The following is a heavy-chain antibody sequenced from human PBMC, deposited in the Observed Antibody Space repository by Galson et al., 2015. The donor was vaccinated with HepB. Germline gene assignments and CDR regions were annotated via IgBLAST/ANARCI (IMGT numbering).Heavy chain of an antibody. CDR2: IYPGDSDI. CDR3: ARRWGLGYDYYMDV. CDR1: GYSFTNYW. D-gene: IGHD2-21*02. J-gene: IGHJ6*03. Sequence: QSGAEMKKPGESLKISCRGSGYSFTNYWIAWVRQKPGKGLEWMGIIYPGDSDIRYSPSFQGQVAISADKSTSTAYLQWSSLRASDTAMYYCARRWGLGYDYYMDVWGKGTTVTVSS. V-gene: IGHV5-51*01.